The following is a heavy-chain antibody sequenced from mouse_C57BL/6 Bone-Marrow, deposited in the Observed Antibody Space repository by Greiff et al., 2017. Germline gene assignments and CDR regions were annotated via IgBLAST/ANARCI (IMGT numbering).Heavy chain of an antibody. CDR2: IYPGDGDT. J-gene: IGHJ4*01. Sequence: QVQLQQSGPELVKPGASVKISCKASGYAFSSSWMNWVKQRPGKGLEWIGRIYPGDGDTNYNGKFKGKATLTADKSSSTAYMQLSSLTSEDSAVYCCARWGGYYGAMDYWGQGTSVTVSS. D-gene: IGHD1-1*01. V-gene: IGHV1-82*01. CDR1: GYAFSSSW. CDR3: ARWGGYYGAMDY.